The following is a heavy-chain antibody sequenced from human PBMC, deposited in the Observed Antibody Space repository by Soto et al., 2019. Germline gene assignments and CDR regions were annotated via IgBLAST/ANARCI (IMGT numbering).Heavy chain of an antibody. D-gene: IGHD3-10*01. Sequence: QVQLVESGGGVVQPGRSLRLSCAVSEFTFSSYAMHWVRQAPGKGLEWVAVISYDGSKKYYADSVKGRFTISRDTSKSTLYLQMDSLRVEDTAVYYCARPQLWLGQLEYWGQGTLVTVSS. J-gene: IGHJ4*02. V-gene: IGHV3-30-3*01. CDR3: ARPQLWLGQLEY. CDR1: EFTFSSYA. CDR2: ISYDGSKK.